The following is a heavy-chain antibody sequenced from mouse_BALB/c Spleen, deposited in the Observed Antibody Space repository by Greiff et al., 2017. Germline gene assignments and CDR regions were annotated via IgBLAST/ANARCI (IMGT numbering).Heavy chain of an antibody. J-gene: IGHJ1*01. V-gene: IGHV1-14*01. D-gene: IGHD1-1*01. CDR1: GYTFTSYV. CDR3: ARGPITTVVARYFDV. CDR2: INPYNDGT. Sequence: EVQLQQSGPELVKPGASVKMSCKASGYTFTSYVMHWVKQKPGQGLEWIGYINPYNDGTKYNAKFKGKATLTSDKSSSTAYMELSSLTSEDSACYYCARGPITTVVARYFDVWGAGTTVTVSS.